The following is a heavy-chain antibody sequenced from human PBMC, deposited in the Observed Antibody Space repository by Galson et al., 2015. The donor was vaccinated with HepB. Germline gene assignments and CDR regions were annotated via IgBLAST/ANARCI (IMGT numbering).Heavy chain of an antibody. CDR1: GYTFISYH. Sequence: SVKVSCKASGYTFISYHMHWVRQAPGQGLEWMGMINPSGGRTTHAQKFQDRLTMTRDTSTSTVHMELNRLTSEDTAVYYCARSQYNSSPADSWGQGTLVTISS. D-gene: IGHD6-6*01. J-gene: IGHJ5*01. V-gene: IGHV1-46*01. CDR3: ARSQYNSSPADS. CDR2: INPSGGRT.